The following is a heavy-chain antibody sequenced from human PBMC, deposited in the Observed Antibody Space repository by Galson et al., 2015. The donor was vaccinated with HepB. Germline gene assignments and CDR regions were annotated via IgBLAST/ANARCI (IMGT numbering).Heavy chain of an antibody. Sequence: SLRLSCAASGFKFDDHGMSWVRQAPGKGLEWVSGINWSGGSIDYAVSVKGRFIISRDNAKNSLHLEMNSLGPEDTAVYYCARESLPGMIGSPTDVWGHGTLVTVSS. CDR1: GFKFDDHG. CDR3: ARESLPGMIGSPTDV. D-gene: IGHD1-26*01. V-gene: IGHV3-20*04. CDR2: INWSGGSI. J-gene: IGHJ4*01.